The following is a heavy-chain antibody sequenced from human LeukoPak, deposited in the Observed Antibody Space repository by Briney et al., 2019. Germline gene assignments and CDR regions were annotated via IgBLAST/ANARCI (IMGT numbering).Heavy chain of an antibody. Sequence: SVKVSSKASGGTFSSYAISWVRQAPGQGLEWMGGIIPIFGTANYAQKFQGRVTITADESTSTAYMELSRLRSEDTAVYYCARVVLSEYYYYYMDVWGKGTTVTISS. CDR3: ARVVLSEYYYYYMDV. CDR2: IIPIFGTA. D-gene: IGHD2/OR15-2a*01. J-gene: IGHJ6*03. CDR1: GGTFSSYA. V-gene: IGHV1-69*01.